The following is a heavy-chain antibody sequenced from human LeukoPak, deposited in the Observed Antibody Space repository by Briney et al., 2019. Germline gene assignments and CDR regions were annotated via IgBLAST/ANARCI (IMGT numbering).Heavy chain of an antibody. CDR1: GGSISSSNYY. V-gene: IGHV4-39*07. J-gene: IGHJ4*02. CDR3: VRLGTTTR. CDR2: IYYSGST. Sequence: SETLSLTCSVSGGSISSSNYYWGWIRQPPGKGLEWIGSIYYSGSTYYIPSLKSRVTMSVDTSKDQFSLKLTSVTAADTAVYHCVRLGTTTRWGQGTLVTVSS. D-gene: IGHD1-26*01.